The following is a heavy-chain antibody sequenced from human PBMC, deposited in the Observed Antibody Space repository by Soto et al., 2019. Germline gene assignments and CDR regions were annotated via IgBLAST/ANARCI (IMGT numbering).Heavy chain of an antibody. CDR3: AKDRGIAAAVNYFDY. CDR2: ISWNSVSI. D-gene: IGHD6-13*01. CDR1: GFTFDDYA. V-gene: IGHV3-9*01. J-gene: IGHJ4*02. Sequence: EVQLVESGGGLVQPGRSLRLSCAASGFTFDDYAMHWVRQAPGKGLEWVSGISWNSVSIGYADSVKGRFTISKDNAKNSLYLQMNSLRAEDTALYYCAKDRGIAAAVNYFDYWGQGTLVTVSS.